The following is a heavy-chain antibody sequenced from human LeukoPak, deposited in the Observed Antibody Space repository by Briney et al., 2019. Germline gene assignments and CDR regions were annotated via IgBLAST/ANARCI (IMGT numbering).Heavy chain of an antibody. D-gene: IGHD1-26*01. CDR2: INPSGGST. CDR3: AKDMMAIVGGTTSAFDM. J-gene: IGHJ3*02. CDR1: GYTFTSYY. V-gene: IGHV1-46*01. Sequence: ASVKVSCKASGYTFTSYYMHWVRQAPGQGLEWMGIINPSGGSTSYAQKFQGRVTMTRDTSTSTVYMELSSLRAEDTALYYCAKDMMAIVGGTTSAFDMWGQGTMVTVSS.